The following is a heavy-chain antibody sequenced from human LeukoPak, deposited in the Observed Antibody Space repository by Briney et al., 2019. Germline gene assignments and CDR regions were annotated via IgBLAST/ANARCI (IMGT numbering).Heavy chain of an antibody. Sequence: SETLSLTCTVSGGSISTYYWSWIRQPPGKGLEWIGYIYNSGSTYYNPSLKSRVTISVDTSKNQFSLKLSSVTAADTAVYYCARDHRILWFESYYYYGMDVWGQGTTVTVSS. D-gene: IGHD3-10*01. CDR1: GGSISTYY. CDR3: ARDHRILWFESYYYYGMDV. V-gene: IGHV4-59*12. CDR2: IYNSGST. J-gene: IGHJ6*02.